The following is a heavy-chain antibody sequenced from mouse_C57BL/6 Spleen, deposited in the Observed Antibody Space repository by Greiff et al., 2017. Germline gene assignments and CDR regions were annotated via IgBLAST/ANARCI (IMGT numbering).Heavy chain of an antibody. CDR3: ARDYGSSLYAMDY. CDR1: GYTFTSYG. V-gene: IGHV1-81*01. D-gene: IGHD1-1*01. CDR2: IYPRSGNT. J-gene: IGHJ4*01. Sequence: QVQLKESGAELARPGASVKLSCKASGYTFTSYGISWVKQRTGQGLEWIGEIYPRSGNTYYNEKFKGKATLTADKSSSTAYMELRSLTSEDSAVYSCARDYGSSLYAMDYWGQGTSVTVSS.